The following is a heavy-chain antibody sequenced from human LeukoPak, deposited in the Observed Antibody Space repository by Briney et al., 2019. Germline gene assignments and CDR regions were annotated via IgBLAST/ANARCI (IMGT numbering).Heavy chain of an antibody. CDR3: ARHRRYSSSWRDAFDI. CDR1: GGSFSGYY. D-gene: IGHD6-13*01. CDR2: INHSGST. Sequence: SETLSLTCAVYGGSFSGYYWSWIRQPPGKGLEWIGEINHSGSTNYNPSLKSRVTISVDTSKNQFSLKLSSVTAADTAVYYCARHRRYSSSWRDAFDIWGQGTMVTVSS. V-gene: IGHV4-34*01. J-gene: IGHJ3*02.